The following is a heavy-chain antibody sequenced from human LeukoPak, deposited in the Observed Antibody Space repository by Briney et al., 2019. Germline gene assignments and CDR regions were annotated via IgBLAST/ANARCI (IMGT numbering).Heavy chain of an antibody. CDR2: IDPSDSYT. J-gene: IGHJ4*02. CDR3: ARRYSSGWYPLDY. V-gene: IGHV5-10-1*01. D-gene: IGHD6-19*01. Sequence: GESLKISCKGSGYSFTSYWISWVRQMPGKGLEWMGRIDPSDSYTNYSPSFQGHVAISADKSISTAYLQWSSLKASDTAMYYCARRYSSGWYPLDYWGQGTLVTVSS. CDR1: GYSFTSYW.